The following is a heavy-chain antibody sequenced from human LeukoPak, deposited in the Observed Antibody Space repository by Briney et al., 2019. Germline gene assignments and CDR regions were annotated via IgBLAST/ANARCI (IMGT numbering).Heavy chain of an antibody. J-gene: IGHJ4*02. Sequence: SETLSLTCAVYGGSFSGYYWSWIRQPPGKGLEWIGEINHSGSTNYNPSLKSRVTISVDTSKNQFSLKLSSVTAADTAVYYCATRQLWHTRYYYFAYWGQGTLVTVSS. V-gene: IGHV4-34*01. D-gene: IGHD5-18*01. CDR3: ATRQLWHTRYYYFAY. CDR2: INHSGST. CDR1: GGSFSGYY.